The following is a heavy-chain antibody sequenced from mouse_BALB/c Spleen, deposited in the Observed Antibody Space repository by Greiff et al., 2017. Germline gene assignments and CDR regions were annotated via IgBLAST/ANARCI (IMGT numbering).Heavy chain of an antibody. CDR2: IYPGDGVT. D-gene: IGHD2-1*01. J-gene: IGHJ4*01. V-gene: IGHV1-80*01. CDR3: TRRSYGNYDAMDY. Sequence: QVQLQQSGPELVKPGASVKISCTASGYAFSSSWMNWVKQRPGQGLEWIGRIYPGDGVTNYNGKFKGKATMTADKSSSTAYMQLSSLTSVDSAVYCCTRRSYGNYDAMDYWGQGTSVTVSS. CDR1: GYAFSSSW.